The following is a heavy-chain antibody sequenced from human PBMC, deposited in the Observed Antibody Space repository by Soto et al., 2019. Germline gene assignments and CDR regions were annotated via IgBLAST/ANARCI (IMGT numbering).Heavy chain of an antibody. D-gene: IGHD6-19*01. J-gene: IGHJ4*02. V-gene: IGHV3-21*06. Sequence: GGSLRLSCAATEIGFSSYTMHWVRQAPGKGLEWVSSISSISNFIYYADSVKGRFTISRDNDKSSLYLQMDSLRVEDTAVYYCAREGARSSGCFEYWGRGTLVTVSS. CDR2: ISSISNFI. CDR1: EIGFSSYT. CDR3: AREGARSSGCFEY.